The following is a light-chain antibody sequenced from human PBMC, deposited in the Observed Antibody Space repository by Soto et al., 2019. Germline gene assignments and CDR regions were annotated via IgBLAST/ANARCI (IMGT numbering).Light chain of an antibody. V-gene: IGKV3-11*01. CDR3: QQRTKWPPRDT. J-gene: IGKJ2*01. CDR2: AAS. Sequence: DIVLTQSPATLSLSPGERATLSCRASQSVGTSLAWYQQRPGQAPRLLLSAASTRATGIPARFSGSGSGTDFTLTISSLQPEDVAVYYCQQRTKWPPRDTFGQGTKLEIK. CDR1: QSVGTS.